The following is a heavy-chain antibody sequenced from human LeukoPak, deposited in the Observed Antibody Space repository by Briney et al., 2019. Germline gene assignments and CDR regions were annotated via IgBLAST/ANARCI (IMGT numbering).Heavy chain of an antibody. Sequence: GGSLRLSCAASGLALSAYKMHWVRQAPRKGLVWVSRISTDGYTTDYADFVQGRFTASRDNTKNTWSLEMNSLRAEDTAVYYCVVGGSPGYWGQGTLVTVSS. CDR2: ISTDGYTT. CDR3: VVGGSPGY. V-gene: IGHV3-74*01. D-gene: IGHD2-15*01. CDR1: GLALSAYK. J-gene: IGHJ4*02.